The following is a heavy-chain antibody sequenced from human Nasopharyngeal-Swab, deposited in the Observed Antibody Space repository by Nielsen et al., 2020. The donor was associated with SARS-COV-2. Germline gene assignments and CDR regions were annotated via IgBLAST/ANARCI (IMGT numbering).Heavy chain of an antibody. J-gene: IGHJ4*02. V-gene: IGHV3-11*05. Sequence: GESLKISCAASGFTFSDYYMSWIRQAPGKGLEWVSYISSSSSYTNYADFVKGRFTISRDNAKNSLYLQMNSLRADDTAVYYCARGSIRGIIISDFDYWGQGTLVTVSS. CDR3: ARGSIRGIIISDFDY. D-gene: IGHD3-10*01. CDR1: GFTFSDYY. CDR2: ISSSSSYT.